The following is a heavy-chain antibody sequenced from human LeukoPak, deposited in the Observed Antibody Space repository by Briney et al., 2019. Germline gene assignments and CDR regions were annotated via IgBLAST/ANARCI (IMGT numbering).Heavy chain of an antibody. CDR3: ARDGPAVPGQSRAFDV. D-gene: IGHD3-10*01. CDR1: GFTFSSFL. J-gene: IGHJ3*01. V-gene: IGHV3-23*01. Sequence: PGGSLRLSCAASGFTFSSFLMTWVRQAPGKGLEWVSDISGSGGSTYYADPVKGRFTISRDNSKNTLYLQMNSLRAEDAAVYYCARDGPAVPGQSRAFDVWGQGTMVTVSS. CDR2: ISGSGGST.